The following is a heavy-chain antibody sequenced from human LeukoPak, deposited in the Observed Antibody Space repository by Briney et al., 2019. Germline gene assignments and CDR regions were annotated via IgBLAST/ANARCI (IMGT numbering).Heavy chain of an antibody. CDR1: GFTFSDHY. D-gene: IGHD7-27*01. J-gene: IGHJ4*02. Sequence: GGSLRLPCAASGFTFSDHYMSWIRQAPGKGLEWVSYISHTGTTMYYADSEKGRFTLSRDNARNSLYLQMNSLRAEDTAVYYCARGHWGLDSWGQGTLVSVSS. V-gene: IGHV3-11*04. CDR2: ISHTGTTM. CDR3: ARGHWGLDS.